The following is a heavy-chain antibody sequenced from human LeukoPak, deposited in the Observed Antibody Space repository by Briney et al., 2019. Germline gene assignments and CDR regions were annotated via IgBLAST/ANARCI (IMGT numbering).Heavy chain of an antibody. Sequence: SETLSHTCTVSGGSISNYYWSWIRQPAGKGLEWIGRKYARGSSNYNPPVQSRVTMSVDTSKNQFSLKLRSVTAADAAVYYCARGRYCSADICTGGDSFDIWGQGTMVSVSP. J-gene: IGHJ3*02. CDR1: GGSISNYY. CDR3: ARGRYCSADICTGGDSFDI. D-gene: IGHD2-15*01. V-gene: IGHV4-4*07. CDR2: KYARGSS.